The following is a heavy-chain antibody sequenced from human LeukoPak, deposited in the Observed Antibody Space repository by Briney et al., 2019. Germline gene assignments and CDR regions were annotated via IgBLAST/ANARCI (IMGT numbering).Heavy chain of an antibody. CDR3: TTVKYYYYGMDV. J-gene: IGHJ6*02. V-gene: IGHV3-15*01. CDR1: GFTFSNAW. CDR2: IKSKTDGGTT. Sequence: GGSLRLSCAASGFTFSNAWMSWVRQAPGKGLEWVGRIKSKTDGGTTDYAAPVKGRFTISRDHSKNTLYLQMNSLKTEDTAVYYCTTVKYYYYGMDVWGQGTTVTVSS.